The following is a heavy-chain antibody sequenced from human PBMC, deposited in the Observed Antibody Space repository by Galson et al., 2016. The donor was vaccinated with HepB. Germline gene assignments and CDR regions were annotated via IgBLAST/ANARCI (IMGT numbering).Heavy chain of an antibody. D-gene: IGHD1-26*01. J-gene: IGHJ4*02. CDR3: AVGRPVDY. CDR1: GFTFSSYW. CDR2: IKFDGNEK. Sequence: SLRLSCAASGFTFSSYWMTWVRQAPGQGLEWVANIKFDGNEKDYVDSVKGRFTISRDNAKNSLYLQMNSLRVDDTAVYYCAVGRPVDYCGQGTLVTVSS. V-gene: IGHV3-7*03.